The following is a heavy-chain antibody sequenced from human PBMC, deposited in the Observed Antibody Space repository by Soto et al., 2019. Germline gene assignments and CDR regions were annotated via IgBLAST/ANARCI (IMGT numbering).Heavy chain of an antibody. J-gene: IGHJ6*02. CDR3: ARGSRSRGGLSRDG. CDR2: FYYTGST. D-gene: IGHD3-10*01. V-gene: IGHV4-30-4*01. CDR1: GASIPSDDYF. Sequence: QVQLQESGPGLVKPSQTLSLTCTVSGASIPSDDYFWGWIRQPPGQGLEWTAFFYYTGSTYYNAPLKSRATISVDTAKCQCSLRLLSVTAADSAVYYCARGSRSRGGLSRDGWGQGITVTVSS.